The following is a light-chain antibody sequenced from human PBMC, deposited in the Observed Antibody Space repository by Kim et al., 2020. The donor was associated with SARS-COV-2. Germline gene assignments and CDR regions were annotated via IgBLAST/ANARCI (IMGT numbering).Light chain of an antibody. CDR2: RNN. Sequence: QAVVTQPPSASGTPGQRVTISCSGSSSSIGSNYVSWYQQLPGTTPKLLIYRNNQRPSGVPDLFSGSKSGTSASLAISGLRSEDEADYYCAAWDDSLSGRVFGTGTKVTVL. CDR1: SSSIGSNY. J-gene: IGLJ1*01. V-gene: IGLV1-47*01. CDR3: AAWDDSLSGRV.